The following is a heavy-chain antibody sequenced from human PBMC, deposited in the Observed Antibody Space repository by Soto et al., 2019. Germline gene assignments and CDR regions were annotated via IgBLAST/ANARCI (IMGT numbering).Heavy chain of an antibody. V-gene: IGHV3-11*01. CDR3: ARDRAGTRTFPHNTFNL. CDR2: ISILGDST. Sequence: QEQLAESGGGLVKPGGSLRLSCAASGFSFNVYYMTWIRQAPGSGLEWVASISILGDSTYYADSVEGRFTISRDNVQSSLYLQMDTLRPEDTAVYYCARDRAGTRTFPHNTFNLWGQGTTVTVAS. J-gene: IGHJ3*01. CDR1: GFSFNVYY. D-gene: IGHD6-19*01.